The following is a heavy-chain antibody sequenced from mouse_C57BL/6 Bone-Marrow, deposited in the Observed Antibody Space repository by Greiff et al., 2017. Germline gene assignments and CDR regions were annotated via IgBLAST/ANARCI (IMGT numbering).Heavy chain of an antibody. J-gene: IGHJ2*01. CDR2: INPYNGGT. CDR1: GYTFTDYY. CDR3: ARLTITTVVAPNYFDY. V-gene: IGHV1-19*01. D-gene: IGHD1-1*01. Sequence: EVKLMESGPVLVKPGASVKMSCKASGYTFTDYYMNWVKQSHGKSLEWIGVINPYNGGTSYNQKFKGKATLTVDKSSSTAYMELNSLTSEDSAVYYSARLTITTVVAPNYFDYWGQGTTLTVSS.